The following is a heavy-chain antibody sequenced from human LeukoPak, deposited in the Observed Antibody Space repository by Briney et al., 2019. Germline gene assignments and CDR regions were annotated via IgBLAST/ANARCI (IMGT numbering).Heavy chain of an antibody. V-gene: IGHV3-21*01. D-gene: IGHD6-19*01. J-gene: IGHJ4*02. Sequence: PGGSLRLSCAASGFTFSSYSMNWVRQAPGKGVEWVSSICSSSSYIYYADSVKGRFTISRDNAKNSLYLQMNSLRAEDTAVYYCARDLSAIAVAGTGFDYWGQGTLVTVSS. CDR2: ICSSSSYI. CDR1: GFTFSSYS. CDR3: ARDLSAIAVAGTGFDY.